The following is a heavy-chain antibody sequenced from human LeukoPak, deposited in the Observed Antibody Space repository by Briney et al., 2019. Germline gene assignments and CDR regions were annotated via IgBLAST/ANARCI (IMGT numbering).Heavy chain of an antibody. Sequence: GGSLRLSCAASGFTFSSYEFNWVRQAPGKGLEWVSYISSSGRTIFYADSVKGRFTISRDNAKNSLYLQMNGLRAEDTAVYYCAREGAGTFDYWGQGTLVTVSS. V-gene: IGHV3-48*03. J-gene: IGHJ4*02. CDR1: GFTFSSYE. CDR2: ISSSGRTI. CDR3: AREGAGTFDY. D-gene: IGHD1-1*01.